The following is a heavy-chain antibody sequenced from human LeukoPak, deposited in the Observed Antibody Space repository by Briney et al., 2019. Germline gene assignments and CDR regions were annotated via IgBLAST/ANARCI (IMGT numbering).Heavy chain of an antibody. Sequence: GGSLRLSCAASGFTFSSYSMNWVRQAPGKGLEWVSSISSSSSYIYYADSVKGRFTISRDNAKNSLYLQMNSLRAEDTAVYYCARGEQQLVPYYYYGMDVWGQGATVTVSS. V-gene: IGHV3-21*01. CDR1: GFTFSSYS. CDR3: ARGEQQLVPYYYYGMDV. J-gene: IGHJ6*02. CDR2: ISSSSSYI. D-gene: IGHD6-13*01.